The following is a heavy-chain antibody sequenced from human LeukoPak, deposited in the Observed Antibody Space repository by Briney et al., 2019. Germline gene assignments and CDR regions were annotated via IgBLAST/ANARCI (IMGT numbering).Heavy chain of an antibody. CDR1: GFTFDDYA. V-gene: IGHV3-9*01. D-gene: IGHD5-24*01. J-gene: IGHJ4*02. CDR3: AKLEMATSTDY. CDR2: ISWNSGSI. Sequence: GRSLRLSCAASGFTFDDYAMHWVRQAPGKGLEWVSGISWNSGSIGYADSVKGRFTISRDNAKNSLYLQMNSLRAEDTALYYCAKLEMATSTDYWGQGTLVTVSS.